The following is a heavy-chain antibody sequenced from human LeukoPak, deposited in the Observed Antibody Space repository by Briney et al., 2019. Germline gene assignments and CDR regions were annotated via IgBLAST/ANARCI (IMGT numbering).Heavy chain of an antibody. V-gene: IGHV3-7*01. CDR3: ARVTYLWAFDI. D-gene: IGHD2-8*02. J-gene: IGHJ3*02. CDR2: IKQDGSEK. CDR1: GFTFSNYW. Sequence: GGSLRLSCAASGFTFSNYWMSWVRQAPGKGLEWVANIKQDGSEKYYVDSVKGRFTISRDNAKNSLYLQMNSLRAEDTAVYYCARVTYLWAFDIWGQGTMVTVSS.